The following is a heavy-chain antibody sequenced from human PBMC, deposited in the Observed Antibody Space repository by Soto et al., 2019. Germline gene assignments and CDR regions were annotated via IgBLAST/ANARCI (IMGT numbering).Heavy chain of an antibody. CDR3: ATILSTVTFDY. Sequence: SFTCTLSGRSIRGCSYYCGWLRQPPGKGLEWIGRIYYSGSTYYHPSLKSRVTISVDTSKNQFSLKLSSVTVADTAVYFCATILSTVTFDYWGHGTLVTVSS. CDR2: IYYSGST. J-gene: IGHJ4*01. D-gene: IGHD4-17*01. CDR1: GRSIRGCSYY. V-gene: IGHV4-39*01.